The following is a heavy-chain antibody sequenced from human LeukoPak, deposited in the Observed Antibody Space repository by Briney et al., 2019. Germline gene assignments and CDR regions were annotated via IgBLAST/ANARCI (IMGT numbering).Heavy chain of an antibody. Sequence: TGRSLRLSCAASGFTFSSYGMHWVRQAPGKGLEWVSTIDKTTYPTFYADSVKGRFTISRDNSKNTLYLQMNSLRTEDTAVYFCAKFEGATIPGWFNDYWGQGILVTVSS. D-gene: IGHD6-19*01. CDR2: IDKTTYPT. V-gene: IGHV3-23*05. CDR3: AKFEGATIPGWFNDY. J-gene: IGHJ4*02. CDR1: GFTFSSYG.